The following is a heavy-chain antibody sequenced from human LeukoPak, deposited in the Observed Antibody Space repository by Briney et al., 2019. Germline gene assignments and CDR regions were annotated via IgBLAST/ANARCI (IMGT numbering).Heavy chain of an antibody. CDR1: GFTFTSSA. CDR2: IVVGSGNT. Sequence: SVKVSCKASGFTFTSSAVQWVRQARGQRLEWIGWIVVGSGNTNYAQKFQERVTITRDMSTSTAYMEPSSLRSEDTAVYYCATGPALGHCSSTSCPSYWGQGTLVTVSS. J-gene: IGHJ4*02. V-gene: IGHV1-58*01. D-gene: IGHD2-2*01. CDR3: ATGPALGHCSSTSCPSY.